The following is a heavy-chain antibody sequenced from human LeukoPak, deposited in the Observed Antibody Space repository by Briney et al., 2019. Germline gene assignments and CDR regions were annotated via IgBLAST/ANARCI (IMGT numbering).Heavy chain of an antibody. CDR3: AREGTYCTNGVCYPRGYFDY. D-gene: IGHD2-8*01. CDR2: ISYDGSNK. V-gene: IGHV3-30-3*01. Sequence: GGSLRLSCAASGFTFSSYAMHWVRQAPGKGLEWVAVISYDGSNKYYADSVKGRFTISRDNAKNSLYLQMNSLRAEDTALYHCAREGTYCTNGVCYPRGYFDYWGQGTLVTVSS. J-gene: IGHJ4*02. CDR1: GFTFSSYA.